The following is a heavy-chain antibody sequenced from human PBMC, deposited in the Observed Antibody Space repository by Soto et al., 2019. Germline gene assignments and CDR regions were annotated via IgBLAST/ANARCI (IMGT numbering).Heavy chain of an antibody. V-gene: IGHV1-69*06. CDR2: IIPIFGTA. CDR3: ARDYASGSYSARGRAFDI. D-gene: IGHD3-10*01. CDR1: GSTLSSHS. Sequence: SLKVSCQASGSTLSSHSISWVRQAPGQRLEWMGGIIPIFGTANYAQKFQGRVTITADKSTSTAYMELSSLRSEDTAVYYCARDYASGSYSARGRAFDIWGQGTMVTVSS. J-gene: IGHJ3*02.